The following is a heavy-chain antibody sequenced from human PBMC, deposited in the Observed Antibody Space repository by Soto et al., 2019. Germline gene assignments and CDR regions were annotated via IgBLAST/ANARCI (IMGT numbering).Heavy chain of an antibody. D-gene: IGHD3-10*01. Sequence: LRISSAASEFKFSRYSLYWVRQDPDKGLQWGAVISTDGSNKYYADSVKGRFTISRDNSKNTVYLQMNSLTPEDTAVYYCARDFRAGGIGEFDSWGQGALVTVSS. CDR2: ISTDGSNK. J-gene: IGHJ5*01. V-gene: IGHV3-30-3*01. CDR1: EFKFSRYS. CDR3: ARDFRAGGIGEFDS.